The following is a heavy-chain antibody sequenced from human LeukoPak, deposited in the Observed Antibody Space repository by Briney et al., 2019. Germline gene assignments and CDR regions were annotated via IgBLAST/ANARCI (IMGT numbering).Heavy chain of an antibody. D-gene: IGHD2-15*01. J-gene: IGHJ4*02. Sequence: GSLRLSCAASGFNFSTYNVNWVRQAPGKGLDWVSYISSSSRTRYYADSVKGRFTISRDNAKDSLYLQMNSLRDEDTAVYYCVRESIGFDYWGQGTLVTVSS. V-gene: IGHV3-48*02. CDR2: ISSSSRTR. CDR1: GFNFSTYN. CDR3: VRESIGFDY.